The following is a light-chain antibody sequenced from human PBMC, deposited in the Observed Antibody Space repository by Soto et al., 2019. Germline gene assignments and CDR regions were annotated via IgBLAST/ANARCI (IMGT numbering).Light chain of an antibody. Sequence: EIVLTQSPATLSLSPGERATLSCRASQSVSSYLACYQQKPGQAPRLLIYDASNRATGIPARFSGSEYGTDFTLTISSLEPEDFAVYYCQQRSNWPLTFGGGTKGEMK. CDR3: QQRSNWPLT. J-gene: IGKJ4*01. CDR1: QSVSSY. V-gene: IGKV3-11*01. CDR2: DAS.